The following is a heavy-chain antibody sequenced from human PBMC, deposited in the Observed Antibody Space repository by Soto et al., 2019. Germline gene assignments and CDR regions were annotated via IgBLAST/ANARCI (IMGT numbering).Heavy chain of an antibody. Sequence: QVQLVQSGAEVKKPGASVKVSCKTSGYTFTSYGISWVRQAPGQGLEWLGWISGYSGNTTYVQKLQGRVTMTTDTSTSTVYMELRSLRSDGTAVYYCARERGGGSYSNWFDPWGQGTLVTVSS. J-gene: IGHJ5*02. V-gene: IGHV1-18*04. D-gene: IGHD1-26*01. CDR3: ARERGGGSYSNWFDP. CDR1: GYTFTSYG. CDR2: ISGYSGNT.